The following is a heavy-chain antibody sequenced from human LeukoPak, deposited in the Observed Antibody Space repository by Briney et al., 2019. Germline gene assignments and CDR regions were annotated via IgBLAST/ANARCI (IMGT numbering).Heavy chain of an antibody. CDR3: ARGQEFDDGVFDS. D-gene: IGHD1-1*01. J-gene: IGHJ4*02. V-gene: IGHV3-23*01. CDR2: IRSNGATA. CDR1: GFTFSRFW. Sequence: GGSLRLSCAASGFTFSRFWMHWVRQAPGKGLEWVSTIRSNGATAYNADSVKGRFTISRDNSKNTVYLQMNSLRVEDTAIYYCARGQEFDDGVFDSWGQGTLVTVSS.